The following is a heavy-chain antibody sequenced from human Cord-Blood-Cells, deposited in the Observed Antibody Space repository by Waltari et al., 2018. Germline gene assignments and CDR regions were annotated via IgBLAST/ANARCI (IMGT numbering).Heavy chain of an antibody. V-gene: IGHV1-69*01. D-gene: IGHD2-21*01. CDR3: ARSRLSGGDCYYNWCDP. J-gene: IGHJ5*02. CDR2: IIPIVGTA. Sequence: VQLVQSGAEVKNPGISVEISCKASGGTFRSYAIRCVRQAPGQGLEWMGGIIPIVGTANYAQELQGRATMSADESTSTAYVELSSLRSEGTAVYYCARSRLSGGDCYYNWCDPWGQGTLVSVSS. CDR1: GGTFRSYA.